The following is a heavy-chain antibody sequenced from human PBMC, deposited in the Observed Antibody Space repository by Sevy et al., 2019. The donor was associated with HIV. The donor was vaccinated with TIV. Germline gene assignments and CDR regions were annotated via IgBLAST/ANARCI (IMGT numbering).Heavy chain of an antibody. J-gene: IGHJ5*02. D-gene: IGHD4-17*01. CDR1: GGSVSSDFSY. Sequence: SETLSLTCTVSGGSVSSDFSYWNWVRQPPGKGLEYIGSISYGGTTSYHPSLKSRVTISLDTSKNHFSLKVNSVTAADTAIYYCAKRDYGDYVDYFDPWGQGTLVTVSS. CDR2: ISYGGTT. CDR3: AKRDYGDYVDYFDP. V-gene: IGHV4-61*03.